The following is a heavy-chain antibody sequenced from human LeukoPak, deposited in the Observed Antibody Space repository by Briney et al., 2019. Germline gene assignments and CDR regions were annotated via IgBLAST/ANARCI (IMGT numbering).Heavy chain of an antibody. V-gene: IGHV3-7*01. D-gene: IGHD3-9*01. CDR1: GGSISSYY. CDR2: IKRDGSEK. Sequence: PSETLSLTCTVSGGSISSYYWSWIRQPPGKGLEWVANIKRDGSEKYYVDSVKGRFTISRDNAKNSLYLQMNSLRAEDTAVYYCATVLGTSYDMRHHRGAFDNWGQGTLVTVSS. CDR3: ATVLGTSYDMRHHRGAFDN. J-gene: IGHJ4*02.